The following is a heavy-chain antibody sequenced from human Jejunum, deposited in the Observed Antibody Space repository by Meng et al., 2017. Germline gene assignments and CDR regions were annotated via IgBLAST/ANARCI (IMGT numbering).Heavy chain of an antibody. CDR1: GDSISSTNW. CDR2: IYHSGRT. CDR3: ARGVGDIRVGFDY. J-gene: IGHJ4*02. Sequence: QGHRQGSGPGLVKPSGTLSLTCEVSGDSISSTNWWDWLRQPPGKGLEWIGEIYHSGRTNFNPSLESRVTISVDESKNQFSLTLNSVTAADTAVYYCARGVGDIRVGFDYWGQGILVTVSS. D-gene: IGHD5-12*01. V-gene: IGHV4-4*02.